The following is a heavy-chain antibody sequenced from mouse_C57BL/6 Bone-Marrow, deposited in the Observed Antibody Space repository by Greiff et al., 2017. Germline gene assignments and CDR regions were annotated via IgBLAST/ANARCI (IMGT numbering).Heavy chain of an antibody. CDR2: IRSKSNNYST. Sequence: EVKLVESGGGLVQPKGSLKLSCAASGFSFNTYAMNWVRQAPGKGLEWVARIRSKSNNYSTYYADSVIGRFTISSDDSVSMLYLQMNNLKTEDTAMYYCVRHGDDPFAYWGQGTLVTVSA. D-gene: IGHD2-12*01. V-gene: IGHV10-1*01. CDR1: GFSFNTYA. J-gene: IGHJ3*01. CDR3: VRHGDDPFAY.